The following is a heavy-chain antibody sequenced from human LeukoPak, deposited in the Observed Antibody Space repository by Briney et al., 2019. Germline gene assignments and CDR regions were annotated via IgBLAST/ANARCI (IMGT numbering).Heavy chain of an antibody. D-gene: IGHD2-15*01. Sequence: SETLSLTCTVSGGSISGYYWGWIRQPPGRGLEWIGSIYYSGTPYYNPSLETRLTISVDTSKSHFSLKLTSVTAADTAVYYCARDTGYCSGGSCYPNYFDYWGPGTLVTVSS. V-gene: IGHV4-39*02. CDR3: ARDTGYCSGGSCYPNYFDY. CDR2: IYYSGTP. CDR1: GGSISGYY. J-gene: IGHJ4*02.